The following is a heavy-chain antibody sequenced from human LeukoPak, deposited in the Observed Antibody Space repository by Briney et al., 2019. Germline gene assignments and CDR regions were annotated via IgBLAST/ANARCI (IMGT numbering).Heavy chain of an antibody. CDR1: EFTFSTYA. J-gene: IGHJ4*02. V-gene: IGHV3-23*01. D-gene: IGHD3-22*01. CDR2: IRGSGEST. Sequence: GGSLRLSCAASEFTFSTYAMSWVRQAPGKGLEWVSAIRGSGESTYYADSVKGRFTISRDNSKNTLYLQMNSLRAEDTAVYYCEGTYYYDSSDDYWGQGTLVTVSS. CDR3: EGTYYYDSSDDY.